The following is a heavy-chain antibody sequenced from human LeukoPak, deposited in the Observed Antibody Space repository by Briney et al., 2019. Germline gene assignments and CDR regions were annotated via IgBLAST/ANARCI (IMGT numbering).Heavy chain of an antibody. CDR1: GFIFSTYG. V-gene: IGHV3-23*03. J-gene: IGHJ4*02. CDR2: IESGGGTT. Sequence: GGSLRLSCAASGFIFSTYGMTWVRQAPGKGLEWASSIESGGGTTHYADSVKSRFTISRDKSKKMVYLQMNSLGAEDTAIYYCVKDKGLTALSTFDYWGQGPLVTVSS. D-gene: IGHD2-8*01. CDR3: VKDKGLTALSTFDY.